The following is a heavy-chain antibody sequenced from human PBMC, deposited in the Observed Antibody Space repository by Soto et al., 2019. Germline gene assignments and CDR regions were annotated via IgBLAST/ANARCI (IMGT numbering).Heavy chain of an antibody. CDR1: GFTFSNAW. Sequence: GGSLRLSCVASGFTFSNAWMSWVRQAPGKGLEWVGRIKSKNDGGTMDYAAPVKGRFTISRDDSKNMLFLQMNSLRTEDTALYYCTTDRMGATGSYYWGQGAQVTVSS. CDR3: TTDRMGATGSYY. J-gene: IGHJ4*02. CDR2: IKSKNDGGTM. V-gene: IGHV3-15*01. D-gene: IGHD1-26*01.